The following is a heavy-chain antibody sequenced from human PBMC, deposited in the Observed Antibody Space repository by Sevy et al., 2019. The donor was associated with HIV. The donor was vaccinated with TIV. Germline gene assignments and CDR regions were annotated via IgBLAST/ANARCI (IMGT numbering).Heavy chain of an antibody. CDR1: GYTFTSYY. Sequence: ASVKVSCKASGYTFTSYYMHWVRQAPGQGLEWMGIINPSGGSTSYAQKFQGRVTMTRDTSTRTVYMELSSLRSEDTAVYYCARDQMVAARPTGYYYGMDVWGQGTTVTVSS. J-gene: IGHJ6*02. CDR2: INPSGGST. D-gene: IGHD6-6*01. V-gene: IGHV1-46*03. CDR3: ARDQMVAARPTGYYYGMDV.